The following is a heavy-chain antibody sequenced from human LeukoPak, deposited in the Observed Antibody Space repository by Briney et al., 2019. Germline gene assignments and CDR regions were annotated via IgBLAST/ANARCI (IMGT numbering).Heavy chain of an antibody. J-gene: IGHJ4*02. CDR1: GFTFSSYW. CDR3: ARDPDYGDYGFDY. Sequence: GGSLRLSCVASGFTFSSYWMHWVRQAPGKGLVWVSRINSDGSSTKCADSVKGRFTISRDNAKNSLYLQMNSLRAEDTAVYYCARDPDYGDYGFDYWGQGTLVTVSS. CDR2: INSDGSST. D-gene: IGHD4-17*01. V-gene: IGHV3-74*03.